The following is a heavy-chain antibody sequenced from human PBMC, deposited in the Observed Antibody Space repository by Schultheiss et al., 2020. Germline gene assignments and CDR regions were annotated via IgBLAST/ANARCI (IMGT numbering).Heavy chain of an antibody. CDR3: ARDYTGRGWNYVDY. V-gene: IGHV3-21*01. Sequence: GGSLRLSCAASGFTVSSNYMSWVRQAPGKGLQWVSSISSSSSYIYYADSVKGRFTISRDNAKNSLYLQMNSLRDEDTAVYYCARDYTGRGWNYVDYWGQGTLVTVSS. CDR2: ISSSSSYI. D-gene: IGHD6-19*01. J-gene: IGHJ4*02. CDR1: GFTVSSNY.